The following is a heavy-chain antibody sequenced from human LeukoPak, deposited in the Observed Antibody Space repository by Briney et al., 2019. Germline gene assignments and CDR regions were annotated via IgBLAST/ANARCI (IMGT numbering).Heavy chain of an antibody. D-gene: IGHD3-10*01. CDR2: INPNSGGT. CDR1: GYTFTGYY. CDR3: ERGKVDRGVLVWYYYYYMDV. J-gene: IGHJ6*03. Sequence: ASVKVSCKASGYTFTGYYMHWVRQAPGQGLEWMGWINPNSGGTNYAQKFQGRVTMTRDTSISTAYMELSRLRSDDTAVYYCERGKVDRGVLVWYYYYYMDVWGKGTTVTVSS. V-gene: IGHV1-2*02.